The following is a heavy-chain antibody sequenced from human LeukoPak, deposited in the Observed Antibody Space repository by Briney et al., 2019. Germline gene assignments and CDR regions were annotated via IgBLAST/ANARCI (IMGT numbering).Heavy chain of an antibody. V-gene: IGHV1-18*01. CDR1: GYTFTSYG. D-gene: IGHD2-21*02. Sequence: VASVKVSCKASGYTFTSYGISWVRQAPGQGLEWMGWISAYNGNTNYAQKLQGRVTMTTDTSTSTAYMELRSLRSDDTAVYYCARGAEVVTATPYYYYYMDVWGKGTTVTISS. J-gene: IGHJ6*03. CDR2: ISAYNGNT. CDR3: ARGAEVVTATPYYYYYMDV.